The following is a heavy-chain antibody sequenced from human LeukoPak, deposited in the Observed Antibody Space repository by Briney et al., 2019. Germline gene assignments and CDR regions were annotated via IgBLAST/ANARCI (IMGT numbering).Heavy chain of an antibody. V-gene: IGHV1-2*02. CDR2: INSNSGGT. D-gene: IGHD4-11*01. CDR1: GYTFTGYY. Sequence: ASVKVSCKASGYTFTGYYMHWVRQAPGQGLEGMGWINSNSGGTNYAQKFQGRVTMTRDTSISTAYMELSRLRSDDTDVYYCAPLASKDAFDIWGQGTMVTVSS. J-gene: IGHJ3*02. CDR3: APLASKDAFDI.